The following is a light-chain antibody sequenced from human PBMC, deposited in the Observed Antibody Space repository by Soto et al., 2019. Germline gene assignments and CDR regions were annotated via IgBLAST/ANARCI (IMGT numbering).Light chain of an antibody. CDR3: QQYNNWPPIT. V-gene: IGKV3-11*01. J-gene: IGKJ5*01. CDR1: QSVSTY. CDR2: DAS. Sequence: PGERATLSCRASQSVSTYLAWYQQKPGQAPRLLIYDASNRATGIPARFSGSGSGTDFTLTISSLEPDDFAVYYCQQYNNWPPITFGQGTRLEIK.